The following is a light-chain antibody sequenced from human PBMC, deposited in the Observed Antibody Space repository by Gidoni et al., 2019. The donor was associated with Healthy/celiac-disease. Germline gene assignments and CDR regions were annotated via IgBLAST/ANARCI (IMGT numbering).Light chain of an antibody. V-gene: IGLV2-11*01. Sequence: QSALTQPRSVSGSPGPSATISCTGTSSDVGGYNYVSWYQQHPGKAPKLMIYEVSKRPSGVPDRFSGSKSGNTASLTISGLQAEDEADYYCCSYAGSYTWVFGGGTKLTVL. CDR3: CSYAGSYTWV. CDR2: EVS. J-gene: IGLJ2*01. CDR1: SSDVGGYNY.